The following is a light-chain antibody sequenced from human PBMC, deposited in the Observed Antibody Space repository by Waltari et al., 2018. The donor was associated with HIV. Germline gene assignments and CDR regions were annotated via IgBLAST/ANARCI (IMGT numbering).Light chain of an antibody. Sequence: EIVMTQAPATLSVSPGERVTLSCRAIQNADTKLTWYQWKAGQPPRLLIYGASYRAFGVPDKFSGSGSGTAFNLTIKNVESEDAAVYVCQQQNTLPITFGPGTRLDIK. CDR1: QNADTK. CDR2: GAS. J-gene: IGKJ3*01. V-gene: IGKV3-15*01. CDR3: QQQNTLPIT.